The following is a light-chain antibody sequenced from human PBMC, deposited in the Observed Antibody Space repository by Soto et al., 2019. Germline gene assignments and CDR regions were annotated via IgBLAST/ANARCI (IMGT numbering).Light chain of an antibody. CDR2: SND. Sequence: QSVLTQPPSASGTPGQRVTISCSGSSSNIGSNTVNWYQQLPGTAPKLLISSNDQRPSGVPDRFSGSKSGTSASLAIIGLQSDDESAYYCAAWYDSLHAVVFGGGTKLTVL. V-gene: IGLV1-44*01. J-gene: IGLJ2*01. CDR3: AAWYDSLHAVV. CDR1: SSNIGSNT.